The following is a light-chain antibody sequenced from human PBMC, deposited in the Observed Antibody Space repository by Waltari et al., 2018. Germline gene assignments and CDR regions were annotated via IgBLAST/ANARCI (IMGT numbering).Light chain of an antibody. Sequence: QSVLTQPPSVSGAPGQRVTISCTGNSSNIGAGYDVHWYQQLPETTPKLLIYTNTSRPSGVPDRFSGSRSGTSASLAISGLQAEDEADYYCQSYDSSLSGVVFGGGTKLTVL. CDR1: SSNIGAGYD. V-gene: IGLV1-40*01. J-gene: IGLJ2*01. CDR2: TNT. CDR3: QSYDSSLSGVV.